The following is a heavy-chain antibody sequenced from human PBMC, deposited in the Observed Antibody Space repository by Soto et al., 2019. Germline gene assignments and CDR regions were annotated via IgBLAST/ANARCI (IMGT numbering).Heavy chain of an antibody. Sequence: GGSLRLSCVASGFTFSSYTMNWVRQAPGKGLEWVAYITGSSDIVYYADSVKGRFTISRDNAKNSLYLQMSSLRADDTFVYSCASSKGRIDHWGQGTLVTVSS. CDR1: GFTFSSYT. V-gene: IGHV3-48*01. D-gene: IGHD3-3*02. CDR3: ASSKGRIDH. J-gene: IGHJ4*02. CDR2: ITGSSDIV.